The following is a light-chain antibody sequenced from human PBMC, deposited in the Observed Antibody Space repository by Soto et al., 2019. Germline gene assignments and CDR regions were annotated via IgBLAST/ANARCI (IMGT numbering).Light chain of an antibody. V-gene: IGKV1-5*03. CDR2: KAS. Sequence: DIPMTQSPSTLSASVGDRVTITCRASQSISNWLAWYQQKPGRAPKLLISKASSLESGVPSRFSGSGSGTEFTLTINSLQPDDFATYHCQQYNSGWTFGQGTKVEIK. J-gene: IGKJ1*01. CDR1: QSISNW. CDR3: QQYNSGWT.